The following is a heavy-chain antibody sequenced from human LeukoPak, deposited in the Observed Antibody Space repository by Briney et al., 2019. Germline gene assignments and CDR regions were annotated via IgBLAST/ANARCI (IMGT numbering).Heavy chain of an antibody. CDR2: INHSGST. CDR1: GGSFSGYY. D-gene: IGHD3-22*01. V-gene: IGHV4-34*01. J-gene: IGHJ4*02. Sequence: SETLSLTCAVYGGSFSGYYWSWIRQPPGKGLEWIGEINHSGSTNYNPSLKSRVTILVDTSKNQFSLKLSSVTAADTAVYYCARGPYYYDSSGYLNPLDYWGQGTLVTVSS. CDR3: ARGPYYYDSSGYLNPLDY.